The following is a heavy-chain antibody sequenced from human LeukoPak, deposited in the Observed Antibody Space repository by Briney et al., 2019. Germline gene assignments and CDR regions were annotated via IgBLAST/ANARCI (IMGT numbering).Heavy chain of an antibody. J-gene: IGHJ5*02. V-gene: IGHV4-61*02. Sequence: SQTLSLTCTVSGGSISSGGYYWSWIRQPPGKGLEWIGRIYTSGSTNYNPSLKSRVTMSVDTSKNQFSLKLSSVTAADTAVYYCARALVYYDFWSGYWDWFDPWGQGTLVTVSS. D-gene: IGHD3-3*01. CDR1: GGSISSGGYY. CDR2: IYTSGST. CDR3: ARALVYYDFWSGYWDWFDP.